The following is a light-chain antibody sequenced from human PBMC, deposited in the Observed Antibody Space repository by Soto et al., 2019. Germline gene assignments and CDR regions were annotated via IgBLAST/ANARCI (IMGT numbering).Light chain of an antibody. CDR2: DAS. V-gene: IGKV1-5*01. CDR1: QSIRTW. J-gene: IGKJ2*01. Sequence: DIPITQSPSPLSAFVGDRVTITCRASQSIRTWLAWYQQKPGKAPKLLIYDASSLESGVPSRFSGSGSGTEFTLTISSLQPDDFATYYCQQYNSYSYTFGQGTKLEIK. CDR3: QQYNSYSYT.